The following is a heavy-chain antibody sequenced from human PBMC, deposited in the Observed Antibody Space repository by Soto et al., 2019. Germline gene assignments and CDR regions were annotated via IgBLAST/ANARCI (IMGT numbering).Heavy chain of an antibody. CDR2: ISGSASDI. CDR3: AKKRSGSWSMGCFDS. D-gene: IGHD3-16*01. J-gene: IGHJ4*02. V-gene: IGHV3-23*01. CDR1: GFTFSSHA. Sequence: EVQPLESGGGLVQPGGSLRLSCAASGFTFSSHAMNWVRQAPGKGLEWLSAISGSASDIYYADSVKGRFTISRDSSTNTVFLQMNSLRAEDTALYYCAKKRSGSWSMGCFDSWGQGTLVTVSS.